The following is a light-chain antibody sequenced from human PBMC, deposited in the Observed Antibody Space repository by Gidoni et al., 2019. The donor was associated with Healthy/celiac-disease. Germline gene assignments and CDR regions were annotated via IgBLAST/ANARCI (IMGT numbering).Light chain of an antibody. Sequence: EIVLTPSPATLSLSPGERATLSCRASQSVSSYLAWYQQKPGQAPRLLIYDASNRATGIPARFSGSGSGPDFTLTISSLEPEDFAVYYCQQRSNWITFGGGTKVEIK. CDR1: QSVSSY. V-gene: IGKV3-11*01. CDR3: QQRSNWIT. J-gene: IGKJ4*01. CDR2: DAS.